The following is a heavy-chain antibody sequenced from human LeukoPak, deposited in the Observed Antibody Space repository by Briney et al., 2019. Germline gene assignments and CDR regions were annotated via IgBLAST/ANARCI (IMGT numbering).Heavy chain of an antibody. Sequence: ASVKVSCKASGGTFSSYAMSWVRQAPGQGLEWMGGIIPIIGTANNAQKFQGRVTITADKSTSTAYMELSSLRSEDTAVYYCARDYLEYGDYGHGTWGQGTLVTVSS. CDR1: GGTFSSYA. V-gene: IGHV1-69*06. J-gene: IGHJ5*02. CDR3: ARDYLEYGDYGHGT. CDR2: IIPIIGTA. D-gene: IGHD4-17*01.